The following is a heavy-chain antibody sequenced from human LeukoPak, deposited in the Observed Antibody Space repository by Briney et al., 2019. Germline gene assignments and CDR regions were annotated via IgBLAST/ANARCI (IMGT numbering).Heavy chain of an antibody. CDR3: AKDLRPDGVDNFDH. V-gene: IGHV3-21*04. CDR1: GFTFSSYS. D-gene: IGHD2-8*01. J-gene: IGHJ4*02. Sequence: PGGSLRLSCAASGFTFSSYSMNWVRQAPGKGLEWVSSISSSSSYIYYADSVKGRFIISRDNSKNTVYLQMNSLRVEDTAIYYCAKDLRPDGVDNFDHWGQGILVTVSS. CDR2: ISSSSSYI.